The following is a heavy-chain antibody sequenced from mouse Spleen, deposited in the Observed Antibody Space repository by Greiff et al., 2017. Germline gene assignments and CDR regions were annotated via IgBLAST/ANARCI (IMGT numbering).Heavy chain of an antibody. CDR1: GYTFTSYW. CDR3: ARGAPITTATGFYFDY. CDR2: IDPSDSYT. Sequence: QVQLKQPGAELVMPGASVKLSCKASGYTFTSYWMHWVKQRPGQGLEWIGEIDPSDSYTNYNQKFKGKATLTVDKSSSTAYMQLSSLTSEDSAVYYCARGAPITTATGFYFDYWGQGTTLTVSS. J-gene: IGHJ2*01. V-gene: IGHV1-69*01. D-gene: IGHD1-2*01.